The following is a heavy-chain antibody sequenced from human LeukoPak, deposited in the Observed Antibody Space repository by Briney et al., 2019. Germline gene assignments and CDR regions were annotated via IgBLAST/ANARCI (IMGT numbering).Heavy chain of an antibody. Sequence: SETLSLTCTVSGGSITNYYWSWIRQPPGKGLEWIGFSYYNGNTNYNPSLKSRVTISVDTSKNQFSLKLSSVTAADTAVYYCAGDFGSSSGSCKDWGQGTLVTVSS. CDR3: AGDFGSSSGSCKD. CDR1: GGSITNYY. J-gene: IGHJ4*02. D-gene: IGHD1-26*01. CDR2: SYYNGNT. V-gene: IGHV4-59*12.